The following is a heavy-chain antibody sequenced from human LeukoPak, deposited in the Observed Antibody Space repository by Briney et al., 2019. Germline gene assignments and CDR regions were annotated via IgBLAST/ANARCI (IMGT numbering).Heavy chain of an antibody. D-gene: IGHD5-12*01. CDR1: GGSFSGYY. CDR2: INHSGGT. V-gene: IGHV4-34*01. Sequence: PSETLPLTCAVYGGSFSGYYWSWIRQPPGKGLEWIGEINHSGGTNYNPSLKSRVTISVDTSKNQFSLKLSSVTAADTAVYYCASGVAPFAGAFDIWGQGTMVTVSS. CDR3: ASGVAPFAGAFDI. J-gene: IGHJ3*02.